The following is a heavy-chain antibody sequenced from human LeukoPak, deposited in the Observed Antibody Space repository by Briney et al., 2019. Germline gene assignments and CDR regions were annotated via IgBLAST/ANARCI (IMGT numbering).Heavy chain of an antibody. CDR2: INHSGST. CDR1: GVSISSSNW. J-gene: IGHJ3*02. Sequence: PSGTLSLTCAVSGVSISSSNWWSWVRQPPGKGLEWSGEINHSGSTNYNPSLKSRVTISVDTSKNQFSLKLSSVTAADTAVYYCARRRNYYDSSGYREYDAFDIWGQGTMVTVSS. V-gene: IGHV4-4*02. D-gene: IGHD3-22*01. CDR3: ARRRNYYDSSGYREYDAFDI.